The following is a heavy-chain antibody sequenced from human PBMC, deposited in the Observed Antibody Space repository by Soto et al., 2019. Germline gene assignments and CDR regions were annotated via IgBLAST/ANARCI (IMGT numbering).Heavy chain of an antibody. CDR2: ISGSGGST. D-gene: IGHD6-13*01. CDR1: GFTFSSYA. CDR3: AKIYGEYSSSWYFDY. Sequence: GWSLRLSCAASGFTFSSYAMSWVRQAPGKGLEWVSAISGSGGSTYYADSVKGRFTISRDNSKNTLYLQMNSLRAENTAVYYCAKIYGEYSSSWYFDYWGQGTLVTVSS. J-gene: IGHJ4*02. V-gene: IGHV3-23*01.